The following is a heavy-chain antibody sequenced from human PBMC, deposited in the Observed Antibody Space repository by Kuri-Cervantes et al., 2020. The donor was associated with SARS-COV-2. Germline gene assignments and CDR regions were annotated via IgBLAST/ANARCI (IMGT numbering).Heavy chain of an antibody. Sequence: GESLKISCAASGFTFSSYGIHWVRQAPGKGLEWVAFIRYDGSNKYYADSVKGRFTISRDNSKNTLYLEMNSLRVEDTAVYYCAKDPVYRGTYDLGKLDSWGRGTLVTVSS. CDR1: GFTFSSYG. J-gene: IGHJ4*02. CDR3: AKDPVYRGTYDLGKLDS. CDR2: IRYDGSNK. D-gene: IGHD3-3*01. V-gene: IGHV3-30*02.